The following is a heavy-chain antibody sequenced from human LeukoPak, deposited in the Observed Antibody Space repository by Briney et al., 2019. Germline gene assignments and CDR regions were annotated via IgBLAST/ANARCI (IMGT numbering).Heavy chain of an antibody. V-gene: IGHV1-46*01. Sequence: ASVKVSCKASGYTFTSYYMHWVRQAPGQGLEWMGIINPSGGSTSYAQKFQGRVTMTRDTSTSTVYMELSSLRSEDTAVYYCATHCSSTSCPFDAFDIWGRGTMVTVSS. CDR1: GYTFTSYY. CDR3: ATHCSSTSCPFDAFDI. J-gene: IGHJ3*02. CDR2: INPSGGST. D-gene: IGHD2-2*01.